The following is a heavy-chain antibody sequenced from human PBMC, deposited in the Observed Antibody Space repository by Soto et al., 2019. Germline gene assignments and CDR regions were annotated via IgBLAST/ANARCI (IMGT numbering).Heavy chain of an antibody. CDR1: GGSISSSSYY. CDR2: IYYSGSS. V-gene: IGHV4-39*01. Sequence: QLQLQESGPGLVKPSETLSLTCTVSGGSISSSSYYWGWIRQPPGKGLEWIGSIYYSGSSYYNPSLKSRVTLSVDTSKNQFSLKLSSVTAAYTAVYYCARASIAASRPSYFDYWGQGTLVTVSS. CDR3: ARASIAASRPSYFDY. J-gene: IGHJ4*02. D-gene: IGHD6-13*01.